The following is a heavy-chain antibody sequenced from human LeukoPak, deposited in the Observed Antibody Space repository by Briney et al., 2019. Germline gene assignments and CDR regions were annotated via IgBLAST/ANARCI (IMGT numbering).Heavy chain of an antibody. CDR3: ARPYYYDSRIDP. J-gene: IGHJ5*02. CDR2: MYYSGST. V-gene: IGHV4-30-4*01. D-gene: IGHD3-22*01. CDR1: GGSISSGDYY. Sequence: PSETLSLTCTVAGGSISSGDYYWSWIRQPPGKGLEWIAYMYYSGSTYYNPSLKSRVTMSADTSKNQLSLKLSSVTAADTAVYYCARPYYYDSRIDPWGQGILVTVSS.